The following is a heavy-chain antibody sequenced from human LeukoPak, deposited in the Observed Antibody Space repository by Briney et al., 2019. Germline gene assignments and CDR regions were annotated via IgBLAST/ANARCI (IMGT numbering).Heavy chain of an antibody. CDR2: INHSGST. D-gene: IGHD6-25*01. V-gene: IGHV4-34*01. CDR3: ARRQVRPERFDY. J-gene: IGHJ4*02. Sequence: PSETLSLTCAVYGGSFSGYYWSWIRRPPGKGLEWIGEINHSGSTNYNPSLTSRVTISVDTSKNQFSLKLSSVTAADTAMYYCARRQVRPERFDYWGQGTLVTVSS. CDR1: GGSFSGYY.